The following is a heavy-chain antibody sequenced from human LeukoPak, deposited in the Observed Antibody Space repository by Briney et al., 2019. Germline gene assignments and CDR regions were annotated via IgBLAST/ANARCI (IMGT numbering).Heavy chain of an antibody. J-gene: IGHJ5*02. CDR1: GYTFTDYY. V-gene: IGHV1-2*02. CDR2: INPNSGGT. CDR3: ARVPCITTSCSPINWVDP. D-gene: IGHD2-2*01. Sequence: ASVKVSCKASGYTFTDYYMHWVRQAPGQGLEWMGWINPNSGGTSYAQKFQGRVTMTRDTSIHTAYLELSGLRSDDTAVYYCARVPCITTSCSPINWVDPWGQGTLVTVSS.